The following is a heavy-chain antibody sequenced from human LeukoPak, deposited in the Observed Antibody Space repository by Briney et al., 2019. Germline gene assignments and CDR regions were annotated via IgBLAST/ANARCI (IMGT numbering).Heavy chain of an antibody. Sequence: GRSLRLSCTASGFTFSGYAMHWVRQAPGKGLEWVAIISYDGSNKYYGDSVKGRFTISRDNPKNTLYLQMNSLRAEDTAVYYCAKDGPYGNHEIDYWGQGTLVTVSS. CDR1: GFTFSGYA. CDR2: ISYDGSNK. CDR3: AKDGPYGNHEIDY. J-gene: IGHJ4*02. V-gene: IGHV3-30*18. D-gene: IGHD4-17*01.